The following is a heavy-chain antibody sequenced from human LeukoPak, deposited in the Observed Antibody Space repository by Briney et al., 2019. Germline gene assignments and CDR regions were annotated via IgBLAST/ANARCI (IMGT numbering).Heavy chain of an antibody. J-gene: IGHJ6*03. CDR3: TRHRDEEATVHFYYYMDV. Sequence: PGGSLGLTCVASGFIFSGSTIYWVRQASGRGLEWVGRIDGAFGSYVTTYAPSVGGRFTISRDDSRNAAYLQMNSLKSEDTAVYYCTRHRDEEATVHFYYYMDVWGKGTTVTVSS. CDR1: GFIFSGST. V-gene: IGHV3-73*01. CDR2: IDGAFGSYVT. D-gene: IGHD3-10*01.